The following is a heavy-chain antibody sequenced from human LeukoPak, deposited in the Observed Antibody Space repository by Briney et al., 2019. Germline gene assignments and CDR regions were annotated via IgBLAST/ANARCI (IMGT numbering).Heavy chain of an antibody. CDR1: GGSFSGYY. V-gene: IGHV4-39*01. CDR2: ILYSGTT. D-gene: IGHD5/OR15-5a*01. Sequence: PSETLSLTCAVYGGSFSGYYWGWIRQPPGKGLEWIGSILYSGTTYYNPSLESRITISVDTSKNQVSLKLNSVTAADTAVFYCARHLRVGARQEFDYWGQGTLVTVSS. J-gene: IGHJ4*02. CDR3: ARHLRVGARQEFDY.